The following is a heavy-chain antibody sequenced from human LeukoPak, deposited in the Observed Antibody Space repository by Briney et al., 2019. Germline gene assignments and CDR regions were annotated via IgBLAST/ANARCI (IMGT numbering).Heavy chain of an antibody. D-gene: IGHD4-17*01. CDR2: IRGSGGGT. J-gene: IGHJ3*02. CDR3: ARDPNGDYIGAFDM. Sequence: GGSLRLSCAASGFIFSNYALMWLRQSPGKGVEGVSAIRGSGGGTFYADSVKGRFTISRDNSKNTLYLQMNGLRAEDTAVYYCARDPNGDYIGAFDMWGRGTLVTVSS. CDR1: GFIFSNYA. V-gene: IGHV3-23*01.